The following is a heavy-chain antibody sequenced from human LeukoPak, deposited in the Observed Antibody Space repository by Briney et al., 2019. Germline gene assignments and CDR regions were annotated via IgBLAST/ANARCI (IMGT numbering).Heavy chain of an antibody. CDR3: ARDHKGYSYGYRGGYYHYYYMDV. V-gene: IGHV3-7*03. J-gene: IGHJ6*03. CDR1: GFTFSTYW. D-gene: IGHD5-18*01. Sequence: GGSLRLSCAASGFTFSTYWMTWVRQAPGKGLEWVANIKQDRSEKYYVDSVKGRFTISRDNSKNTLYLQMNSLRVEDTAVYYCARDHKGYSYGYRGGYYHYYYMDVWGKGTTVTVSS. CDR2: IKQDRSEK.